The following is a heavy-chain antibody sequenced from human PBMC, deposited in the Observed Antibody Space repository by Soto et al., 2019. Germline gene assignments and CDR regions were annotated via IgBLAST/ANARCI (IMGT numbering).Heavy chain of an antibody. D-gene: IGHD6-13*01. J-gene: IGHJ6*02. CDR3: ARRRRQLADYYYYGMDV. Sequence: GESLKISCKGSGYSFTSYWIGWVRQMPGKGLEWMGIIYPGDSDTRYSPSFQGQVTISADKSISTAYLQWSSLKASDTAMYYCARRRRQLADYYYYGMDVWGQGTTVTVSS. V-gene: IGHV5-51*01. CDR2: IYPGDSDT. CDR1: GYSFTSYW.